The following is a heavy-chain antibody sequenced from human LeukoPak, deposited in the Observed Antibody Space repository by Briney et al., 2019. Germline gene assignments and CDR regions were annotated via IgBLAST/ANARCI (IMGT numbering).Heavy chain of an antibody. V-gene: IGHV3-30*18. D-gene: IGHD1-26*01. Sequence: GTSLRLSCAASGFTFSSGMHWVRQAPGRGLEWVAVISYDGNHKYYGDSVKGRFTISRDNSRNTLYLQMDSLKTEDTAVYYCAKGELHFNTCSFDYWGQGTLVTVSS. CDR1: GFTFSSG. J-gene: IGHJ4*02. CDR2: ISYDGNHK. CDR3: AKGELHFNTCSFDY.